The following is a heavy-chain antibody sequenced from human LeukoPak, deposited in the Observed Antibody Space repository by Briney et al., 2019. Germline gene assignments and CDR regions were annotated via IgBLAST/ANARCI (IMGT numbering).Heavy chain of an antibody. CDR3: ARRLYGSGSPLYYYYYGMDV. D-gene: IGHD3-10*01. J-gene: IGHJ6*02. Sequence: SVKVSCKASGGTFSSYAISWVRQAPGQGLEWMGRIIPILGIANYAQKFQGRVTITADKSTSTAYMELSSLRSEDTAVYYCARRLYGSGSPLYYYYYGMDVWGQGTTATVSS. CDR1: GGTFSSYA. CDR2: IIPILGIA. V-gene: IGHV1-69*04.